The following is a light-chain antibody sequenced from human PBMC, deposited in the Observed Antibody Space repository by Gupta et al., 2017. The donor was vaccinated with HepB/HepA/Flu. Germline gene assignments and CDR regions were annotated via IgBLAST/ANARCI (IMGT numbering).Light chain of an antibody. Sequence: SYEMTQPPSVSVSPGQTASITCSGDKLGDKYACWYQQKPGQSPILVIYQDNKRPSGIPERFSGSNSGNTATLTISGTQTMDEADYYCQAWDSSTGHVVFGGGTKLTVL. CDR3: QAWDSSTGHVV. CDR1: KLGDKY. V-gene: IGLV3-1*01. CDR2: QDN. J-gene: IGLJ2*01.